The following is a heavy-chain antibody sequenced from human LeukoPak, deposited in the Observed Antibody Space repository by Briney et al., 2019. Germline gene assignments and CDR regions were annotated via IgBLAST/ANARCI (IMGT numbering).Heavy chain of an antibody. D-gene: IGHD2-2*01. CDR2: IRSKAYGGTT. Sequence: GGSLRLSCTASGFTFGDYAMSWVRQAPGKGLEWVGFIRSKAYGGTTEYAASVKGRFTISRDDSKSIAYLQMNSLKTEDTAVYYCTKPRLTGVDLAFDIWGQGTMVTVSS. V-gene: IGHV3-49*04. CDR3: TKPRLTGVDLAFDI. J-gene: IGHJ3*02. CDR1: GFTFGDYA.